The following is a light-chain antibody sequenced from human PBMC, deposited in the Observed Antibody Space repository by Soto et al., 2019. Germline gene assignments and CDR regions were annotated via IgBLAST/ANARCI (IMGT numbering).Light chain of an antibody. J-gene: IGKJ4*01. CDR1: QSCSNN. CDR2: GAS. CDR3: QQYNNSPLT. Sequence: EIVMTQSPATLSVSPGEGATLSCRASQSCSNNLAWYQQKPGQAPRLLIYGASTRATGIPARFSGSGSGTDFTLTILTLHSEDFAVYFCQQYNNSPLTFGGGTQVEIK. V-gene: IGKV3-15*01.